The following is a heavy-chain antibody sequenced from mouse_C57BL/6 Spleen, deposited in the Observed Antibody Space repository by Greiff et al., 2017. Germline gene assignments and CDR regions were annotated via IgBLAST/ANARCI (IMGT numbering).Heavy chain of an antibody. D-gene: IGHD1-1*01. CDR2: IRNKANGYTT. CDR3: ARSPHYYGSSPWYFDV. J-gene: IGHJ1*03. Sequence: EVKLMESGGGLVQPGGSLSLSCAASGFTFTDYYMSWVRQPPGKALEWLGFIRNKANGYTTEYSASVKGRFTISRDNSQSILYLQMNALRAEDSATYYCARSPHYYGSSPWYFDVWGTGTTVTVSS. V-gene: IGHV7-3*01. CDR1: GFTFTDYY.